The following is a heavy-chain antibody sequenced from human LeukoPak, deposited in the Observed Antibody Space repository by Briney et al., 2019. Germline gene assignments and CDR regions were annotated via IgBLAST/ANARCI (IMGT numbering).Heavy chain of an antibody. CDR2: ISYDGSNK. CDR3: AKPQSIVVVPAAMWDY. V-gene: IGHV3-30*18. D-gene: IGHD2-2*01. J-gene: IGHJ4*02. Sequence: SGGSLRLSCAASGFTFSSYGMHWVRQAPGKGLEWVAVISYDGSNKYYADSVKGRFTISRDNSKNTLYLQMNSLRAEDTAVYYCAKPQSIVVVPAAMWDYWGQGTLVTVSS. CDR1: GFTFSSYG.